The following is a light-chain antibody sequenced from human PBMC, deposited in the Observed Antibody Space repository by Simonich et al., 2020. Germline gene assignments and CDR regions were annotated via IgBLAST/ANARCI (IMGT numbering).Light chain of an antibody. V-gene: IGKV4-1*01. CDR3: QQYNNWPYT. Sequence: DIVMTQSPDSLAVSLGERATINCKSSQSVLYSSNNKNYLAWYQQKPGQPPKLLIYWEATLEAGVPDRFRGSGSGTYFTRTVCSLQAEDVAIYYYQQYNNWPYTFGQGTKLEIK. CDR1: QSVLYSSNNKNY. J-gene: IGKJ2*01. CDR2: WEA.